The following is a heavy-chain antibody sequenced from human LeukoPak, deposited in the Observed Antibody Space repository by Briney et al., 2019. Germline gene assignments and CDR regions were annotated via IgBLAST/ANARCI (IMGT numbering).Heavy chain of an antibody. CDR3: ARRAGEYSHPYDY. CDR2: IYSGGKT. Sequence: GGSLRLSCTVSGFTVSSNSWSCVRQAPGKGLEWVSFIYSGGKTHSSDSVKGRFTISRDNSNNTLYLQMSSLRAEDTAIYYCARRAGEYSHPYDYWGQGTLVTVSS. CDR1: GFTVSSNS. D-gene: IGHD2-15*01. V-gene: IGHV3-53*01. J-gene: IGHJ4*02.